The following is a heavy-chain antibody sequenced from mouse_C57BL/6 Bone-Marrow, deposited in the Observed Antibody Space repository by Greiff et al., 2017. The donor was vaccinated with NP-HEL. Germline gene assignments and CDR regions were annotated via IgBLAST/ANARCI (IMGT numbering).Heavy chain of an antibody. CDR1: GYTFTSYW. V-gene: IGHV1-69*01. CDR3: ARRGDYSGSSCAMDY. Sequence: QVQLQQPGAELVMPGASVKLSCKASGYTFTSYWMHWVKQRPGQGLEWIGEIDPSDSYTNYNQKFKGKSTLTVDKSSSTAYMQLSSLTSEDSAVYYCARRGDYSGSSCAMDYWGQGTSVTVSS. J-gene: IGHJ4*01. D-gene: IGHD1-1*01. CDR2: IDPSDSYT.